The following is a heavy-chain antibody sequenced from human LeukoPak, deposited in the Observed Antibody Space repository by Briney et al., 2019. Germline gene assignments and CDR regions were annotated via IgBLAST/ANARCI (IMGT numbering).Heavy chain of an antibody. J-gene: IGHJ4*02. V-gene: IGHV1-8*03. CDR1: GYTFTSYD. D-gene: IGHD2-2*01. Sequence: ASVKVSCKASGYTFTSYDINWVRQATGQGLEWMGWMNPNSGNTGYAQKFQGRVTITRNTSISTAYMELSSLRSEDTAVYYCANRGKYCSSTSCLGSAQVDYWGQGTLVTVSS. CDR3: ANRGKYCSSTSCLGSAQVDY. CDR2: MNPNSGNT.